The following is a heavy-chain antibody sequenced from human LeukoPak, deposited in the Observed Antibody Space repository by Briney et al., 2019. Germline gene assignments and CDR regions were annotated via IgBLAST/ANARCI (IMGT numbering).Heavy chain of an antibody. CDR1: GYTFTSYY. CDR2: INPTAGST. V-gene: IGHV1-46*01. Sequence: ASVKVSCKASGYTFTSYYMHWVRQAPGQGLEWMGMINPTAGSTSYAQRFQNFQGRVTMTRDMSTSTVYMELSSLKSDDTAVYYCVRGGWWERDYFDFWGLGTLVTVSS. CDR3: VRGGWWERDYFDF. J-gene: IGHJ4*02. D-gene: IGHD1-26*01.